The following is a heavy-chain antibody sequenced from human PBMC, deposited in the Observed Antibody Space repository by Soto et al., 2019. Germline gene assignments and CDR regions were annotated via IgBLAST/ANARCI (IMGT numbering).Heavy chain of an antibody. J-gene: IGHJ4*02. V-gene: IGHV3-30*02. CDR2: IWYDGSNK. D-gene: IGHD2-21*02. CDR1: GFTFSSYG. CDR3: AEDPCGGDCYIFDY. Sequence: AGGSLRLSCAASGFTFSSYGMHWVRQAPGKGLEWVAVIWYDGSNKYYADSVKGRFTISRDNSKNTLYLQMNSLRAEDTAVYYCAEDPCGGDCYIFDYWGQGTLVTVSS.